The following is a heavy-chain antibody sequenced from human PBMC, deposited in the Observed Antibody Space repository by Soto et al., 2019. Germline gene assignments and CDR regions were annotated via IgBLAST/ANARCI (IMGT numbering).Heavy chain of an antibody. CDR2: ISSSSSYI. V-gene: IGHV3-21*01. CDR1: GFTFSGYS. D-gene: IGHD3-10*01. CDR3: AFSGYYYGSGSYSSGMDV. Sequence: PGGSLRLSCAASGFTFSGYSMSWVRQAPGKGLEWVSSISSSSSYIYYADSVKGRFTISRDNAKNSLYLQMNSLRAEDTAVYYCAFSGYYYGSGSYSSGMDVWGQGTTVTVSS. J-gene: IGHJ6*02.